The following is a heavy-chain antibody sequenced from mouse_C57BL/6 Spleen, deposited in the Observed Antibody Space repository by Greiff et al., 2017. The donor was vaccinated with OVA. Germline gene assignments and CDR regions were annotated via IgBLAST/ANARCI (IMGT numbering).Heavy chain of an antibody. V-gene: IGHV1-52*01. CDR3: ARDYYGSSYGAMDY. CDR1: GYTFTSYW. J-gene: IGHJ4*01. Sequence: QVQLQQPGAELVRPGSSVKLSCKASGYTFTSYWMHWVKQRPIQGLEWIGNIDPSDSETNYNQKFKDKATLTVDKSSSKASMQLSSLTSEDSAVSYCARDYYGSSYGAMDYWGQGTSVTVSS. CDR2: IDPSDSET. D-gene: IGHD1-1*01.